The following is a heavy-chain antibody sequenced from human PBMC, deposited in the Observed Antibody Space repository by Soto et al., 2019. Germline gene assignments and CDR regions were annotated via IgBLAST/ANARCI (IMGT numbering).Heavy chain of an antibody. CDR2: IYYSGST. CDR3: ARVWGGAFDI. V-gene: IGHV4-59*01. Sequence: QVQLQESGPGLVKPSETLSLTCTVSGGSISSYYWSWIRQPPGKGLEWIGYIYYSGSTNYNPSLXGXVXIXLDTSKNQFSLKLSSVTAADTAVYYCARVWGGAFDIWGQGTMVTVSS. D-gene: IGHD3-10*01. CDR1: GGSISSYY. J-gene: IGHJ3*02.